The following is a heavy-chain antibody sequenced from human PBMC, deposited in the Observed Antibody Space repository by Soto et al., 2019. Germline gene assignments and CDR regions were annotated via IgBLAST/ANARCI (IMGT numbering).Heavy chain of an antibody. J-gene: IGHJ6*02. CDR2: IRNKANNYAT. CDR3: TRLEYDVDG. CDR1: GFLLSVSA. V-gene: IGHV3-73*01. Sequence: GGSLRLSCEASGFLLSVSAVHWVRQASGKGLEWVGRIRNKANNYATAYAASVNGRFTVSRDDSKNTAYLQMNSLKTEDSAVYYRTRLEYDVDGWGQRTTVTVAS.